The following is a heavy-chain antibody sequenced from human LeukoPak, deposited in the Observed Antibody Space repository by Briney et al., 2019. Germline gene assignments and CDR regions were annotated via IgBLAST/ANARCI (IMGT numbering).Heavy chain of an antibody. D-gene: IGHD4-17*01. CDR2: IYSGGST. Sequence: GGSLRLSCAASGFTFSSYSMNWVRQAPGKGLEWVSVIYSGGSTYYADSVKGRFTISRDNSKNTLYLQMNSLRAEDTAVYYCARDGHGDYSFDYWGQGTLVTVSS. CDR1: GFTFSSYS. V-gene: IGHV3-53*01. J-gene: IGHJ4*02. CDR3: ARDGHGDYSFDY.